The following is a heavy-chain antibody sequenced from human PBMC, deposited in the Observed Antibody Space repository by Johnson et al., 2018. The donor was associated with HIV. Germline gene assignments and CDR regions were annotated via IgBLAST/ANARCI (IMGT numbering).Heavy chain of an antibody. CDR1: GFTFSSYA. V-gene: IGHV3-23*04. J-gene: IGHJ3*02. CDR3: ARDDSSRQAFDI. CDR2: ITVSGDNT. Sequence: EVQLVESGGGLVQPGGSLRLSCSASGFTFSSYAMSWVRQAPGKGLEWVSAITVSGDNTYYADSVKGRFTISRDNSKNTLYLQMNSLRAEDTAVYCCARDDSSRQAFDIWGQGTMVTVSS. D-gene: IGHD6-13*01.